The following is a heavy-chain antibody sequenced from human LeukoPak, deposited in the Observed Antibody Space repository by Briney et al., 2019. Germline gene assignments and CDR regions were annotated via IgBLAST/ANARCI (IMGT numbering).Heavy chain of an antibody. D-gene: IGHD3-22*01. CDR3: ARVYYDSSGYNYLLDY. V-gene: IGHV4-38-2*02. CDR1: GYSISSGYY. CDR2: IYHSGST. Sequence: AETLSLTCTVSGYSISSGYYWGWIRQPPGKGLEWIGSIYHSGSTYYNPSLTSRVTISVDTSKNQFSLKLNSVTAADTAVYYCARVYYDSSGYNYLLDYWGQGTLVTVSS. J-gene: IGHJ4*02.